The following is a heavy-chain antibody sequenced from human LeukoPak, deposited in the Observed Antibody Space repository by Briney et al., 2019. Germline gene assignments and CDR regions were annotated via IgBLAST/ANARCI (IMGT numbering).Heavy chain of an antibody. CDR3: ARGGEKLWGLRYCSGGSCSWFDY. D-gene: IGHD2-15*01. V-gene: IGHV4-4*07. CDR2: IYASGST. CDR1: GGSINYNY. Sequence: SETLSLTCTVSGGSINYNYWSWIRQPAGRELEWIGRIYASGSTNYNPSLKSQVTMSVDTSNNQLSLKMTSVTAADTAVYYCARGGEKLWGLRYCSGGSCSWFDYWGQGTLVTVSS. J-gene: IGHJ4*02.